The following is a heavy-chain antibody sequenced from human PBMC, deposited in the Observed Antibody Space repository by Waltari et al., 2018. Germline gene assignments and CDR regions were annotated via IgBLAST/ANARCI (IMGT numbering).Heavy chain of an antibody. Sequence: QVQLQESGPGLVKPSQTLSLTCTVSGGSISSGSYYWGWIRQPPGKGLEWIGSIYHSGSTYYNPSLKSRVTISVDTSKNQFALKLSSVTAADTAVYYCARTARNYYDSKDAFDIWGQGTMVTVSS. J-gene: IGHJ3*02. CDR2: IYHSGST. D-gene: IGHD3-22*01. CDR3: ARTARNYYDSKDAFDI. CDR1: GGSISSGSYY. V-gene: IGHV4-39*07.